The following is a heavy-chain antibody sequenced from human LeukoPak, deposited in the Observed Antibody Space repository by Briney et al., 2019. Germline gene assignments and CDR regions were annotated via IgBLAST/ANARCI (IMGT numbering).Heavy chain of an antibody. Sequence: SETLSLTCTISRGSISSYYWSWIRQPPGKGLEWIGYIYFTGNANYNPSLKSRVTILVDTSRNQFSLKLSSVTAADTAVYYCARQGGGYDDWFDPWGHGTLVTVSS. CDR1: RGSISSYY. D-gene: IGHD5-12*01. CDR2: IYFTGNA. CDR3: ARQGGGYDDWFDP. J-gene: IGHJ5*02. V-gene: IGHV4-59*08.